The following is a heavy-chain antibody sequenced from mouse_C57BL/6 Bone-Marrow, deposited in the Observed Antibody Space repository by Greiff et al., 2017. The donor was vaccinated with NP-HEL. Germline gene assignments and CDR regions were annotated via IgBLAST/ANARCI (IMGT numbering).Heavy chain of an antibody. V-gene: IGHV1-39*01. CDR3: AREGNYGSSPAWFAY. CDR1: GYSFTDYN. D-gene: IGHD1-1*01. J-gene: IGHJ3*01. Sequence: VQLQQSGPELVKPGASVKISCKASGYSFTDYNMNWVKQSNGKSLEWIGVINPNYGTTSYNQKFKGKATLTVDQSSSTAYMQLNSLTSEDSAVYYCAREGNYGSSPAWFAYWGQGTLVTVSA. CDR2: INPNYGTT.